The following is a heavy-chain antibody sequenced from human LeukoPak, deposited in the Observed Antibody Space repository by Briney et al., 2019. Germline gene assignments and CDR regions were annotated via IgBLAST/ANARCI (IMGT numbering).Heavy chain of an antibody. CDR3: AKDGSIVYSYTYLDY. CDR1: GFTFSLYA. J-gene: IGHJ4*02. D-gene: IGHD3-16*01. Sequence: GGSLRLSCAASGFTFSLYAMSWVRQAPGKGLEWVSGLSAGGRSMYHADFVKGRFTISGDSAKSTLYLQMNSLTAEDTAVYYCAKDGSIVYSYTYLDYWGQGTLVTVSS. V-gene: IGHV3-23*01. CDR2: LSAGGRSM.